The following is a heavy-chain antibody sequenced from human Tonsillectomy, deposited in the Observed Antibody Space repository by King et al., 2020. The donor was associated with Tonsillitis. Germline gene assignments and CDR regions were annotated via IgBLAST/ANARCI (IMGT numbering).Heavy chain of an antibody. CDR1: GFIFSSNT. CDR3: VRGDTRDY. J-gene: IGHJ4*02. V-gene: IGHV3-21*01. CDR2: ISSSSKSM. Sequence: VQLVESGGGLVQPRGSLRLSCAASGFIFSSNTMNWVRQAPGKGLEWVSSISSSSKSMYYVSSMKGRLTISRDNAKNSLFLQMNNLRVEDTAVYYCVRGDTRDYWGQGTRVTVSS.